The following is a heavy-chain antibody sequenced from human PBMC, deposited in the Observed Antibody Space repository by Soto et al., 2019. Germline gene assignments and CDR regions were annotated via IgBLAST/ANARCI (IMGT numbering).Heavy chain of an antibody. CDR1: GGSINSRTYY. V-gene: IGHV4-39*01. CDR3: AKHPVFLFYDFSLEP. Sequence: PSETLSLTSAVSGGSINSRTYYWGWIRQPPGKGLEWIGSIHYSGDTNFHPSLRSRVTLSVDTSKNQFSLNLWAVTAADTAVYCCAKHPVFLFYDFSLEPWGQVTLVTVCS. CDR2: IHYSGDT. J-gene: IGHJ5*02. D-gene: IGHD3-22*01.